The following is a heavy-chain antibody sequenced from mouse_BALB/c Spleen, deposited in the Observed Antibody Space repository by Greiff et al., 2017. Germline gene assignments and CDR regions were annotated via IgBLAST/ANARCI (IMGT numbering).Heavy chain of an antibody. Sequence: EVKLVESGGGLVQPGGSLKLSCAASGFTFSSYTMSWVRQTPEKRLEWVAYISNGGGSTYYPDTVKGRFTISRDNAKNTLYLQMSSLKSEDTAMYYCARHALITTVSYAMDYWGQGTSVTVSS. V-gene: IGHV5-12-2*01. CDR1: GFTFSSYT. CDR3: ARHALITTVSYAMDY. CDR2: ISNGGGST. J-gene: IGHJ4*01. D-gene: IGHD1-1*01.